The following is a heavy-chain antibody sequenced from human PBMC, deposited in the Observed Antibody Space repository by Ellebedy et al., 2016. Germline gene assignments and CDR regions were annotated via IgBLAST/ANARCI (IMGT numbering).Heavy chain of an antibody. J-gene: IGHJ4*02. D-gene: IGHD2-15*01. Sequence: SGPTLVKPTQTLTVTCTVSGFSLSPSAMCVSWIRQPPGKALEWLGRIDWDDDKIYTTSLKTRLTISKDTSKNQVVLAMTNMDPMDTATYYCAHRLQVATSTAFDYWGQGTLVTVSS. CDR1: GFSLSPSAMC. V-gene: IGHV2-70*12. CDR2: IDWDDDK. CDR3: AHRLQVATSTAFDY.